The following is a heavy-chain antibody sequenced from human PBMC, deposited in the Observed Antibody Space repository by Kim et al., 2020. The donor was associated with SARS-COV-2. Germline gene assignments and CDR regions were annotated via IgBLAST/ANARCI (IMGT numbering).Heavy chain of an antibody. CDR1: GFTFSSYA. CDR2: ISYDGSNK. V-gene: IGHV3-30*04. D-gene: IGHD5-12*01. CDR3: ARGGMATTAFDY. Sequence: GGSLRLSCAASGFTFSSYAMHWVRQAPGKGLEWVAVISYDGSNKYYADSVKGRFTISRDNSKNTLYLQMNSLRAEDTAVYYCARGGMATTAFDYWGQGTLVTVSS. J-gene: IGHJ4*02.